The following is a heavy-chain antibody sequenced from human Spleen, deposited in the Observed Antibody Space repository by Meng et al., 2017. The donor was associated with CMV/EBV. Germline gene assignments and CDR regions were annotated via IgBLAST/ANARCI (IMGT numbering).Heavy chain of an antibody. J-gene: IGHJ6*02. V-gene: IGHV1-2*02. D-gene: IGHD5-12*01. CDR1: GYTFTTYG. CDR3: AREQSGSGYDYDYYGMDV. CDR2: INPNSGGT. Sequence: ASVKVSCKASGYTFTTYGITWVRQAPGQGLEWMGWINPNSGGTNYAQKFQGRVTMTRDTSISTAYMELSRLRSDDTAVYYCAREQSGSGYDYDYYGMDVWGQGTTVTVS.